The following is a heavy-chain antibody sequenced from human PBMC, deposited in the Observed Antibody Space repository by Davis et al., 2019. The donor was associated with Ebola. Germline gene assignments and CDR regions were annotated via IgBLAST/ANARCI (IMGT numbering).Heavy chain of an antibody. V-gene: IGHV3-11*01. CDR3: AREGSYGFPDAFDI. D-gene: IGHD5-18*01. Sequence: PGGSLRLSCAASGFTFSDYYMSWIRQAPGKGLEWVSYISSSGSTIYYADSVKGRFTISSDNSKNTVYLQMNSLRVDDTAVYYCAREGSYGFPDAFDIWGQGTMVTVSS. J-gene: IGHJ3*02. CDR2: ISSSGSTI. CDR1: GFTFSDYY.